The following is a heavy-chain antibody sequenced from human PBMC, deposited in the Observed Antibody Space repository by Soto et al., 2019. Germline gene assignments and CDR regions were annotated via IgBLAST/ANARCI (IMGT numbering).Heavy chain of an antibody. CDR2: INSDGSST. CDR3: AREWGQNLVPIDC. J-gene: IGHJ4*02. Sequence: GGSLRLSCAASGFTFSSYWMHWVRQAPGKGLVWVSRINSDGSSTSYADSVKGRFTISRDNAKNTLYLQMNSLRAEDTAVYYWAREWGQNLVPIDCWGQGTRVTVAS. V-gene: IGHV3-74*01. CDR1: GFTFSSYW. D-gene: IGHD1-26*01.